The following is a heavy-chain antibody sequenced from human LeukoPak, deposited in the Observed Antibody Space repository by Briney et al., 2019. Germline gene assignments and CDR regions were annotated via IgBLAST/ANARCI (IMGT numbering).Heavy chain of an antibody. V-gene: IGHV1-18*01. CDR1: GYTFIDYG. J-gene: IGHJ4*02. CDR2: ISPYNSNT. D-gene: IGHD2-2*01. Sequence: ASVKVSCKTYGYTFIDYGISWVRQAPGQGLEWIGWISPYNSNTRYAQKVQGRVTMTTDTSTSTAYMDLRSLRSDDTAMYYCARGASVVVVPAAIPTFDYWGQGTLVTVSS. CDR3: ARGASVVVVPAAIPTFDY.